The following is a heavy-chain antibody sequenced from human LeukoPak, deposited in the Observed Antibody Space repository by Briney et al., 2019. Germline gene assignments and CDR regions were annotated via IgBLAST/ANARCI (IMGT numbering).Heavy chain of an antibody. CDR2: IYPSDSIT. J-gene: IGHJ5*02. CDR1: GYAFSTKW. D-gene: IGHD4-17*01. V-gene: IGHV5-51*01. Sequence: GESLKISGKASGYAFSTKWISWVGQMHGKGLEWIGIIYPSDSITKYSPSFQGHDNISADTSITAAYLQWSSLKASDTAIYYCARLAPDYADYWFDPWAQGTLVSVSS. CDR3: ARLAPDYADYWFDP.